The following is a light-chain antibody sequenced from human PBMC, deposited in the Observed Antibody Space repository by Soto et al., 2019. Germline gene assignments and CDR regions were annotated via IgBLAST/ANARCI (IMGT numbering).Light chain of an antibody. CDR3: QQYNNLPLT. CDR2: GAS. V-gene: IGKV3D-15*01. CDR1: QSVRSN. Sequence: EIVITQSPATLSVSPGERATLSCRASQSVRSNLAWYQQKPGQAPRLLIYGASTRATGIRARFSGSGSGTDFTLTISSLQSEDFAVYYCQQYNNLPLTFGGGTKVDIK. J-gene: IGKJ4*01.